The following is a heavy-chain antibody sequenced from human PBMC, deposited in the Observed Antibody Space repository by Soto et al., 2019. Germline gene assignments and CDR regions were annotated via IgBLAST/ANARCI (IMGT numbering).Heavy chain of an antibody. J-gene: IGHJ1*01. CDR3: AKDLIAVAGTSGFQH. D-gene: IGHD6-19*01. CDR2: ISGSGGST. V-gene: IGHV3-23*01. Sequence: PGGSLRLSCAASGFTFSSYAMSWVRQAPGKGLEWVSAISGSGGSTYYADSVKGRFTISRDNSKNTLYLQMDSLRAEDTAVYYCAKDLIAVAGTSGFQHWGQGTLVTVSS. CDR1: GFTFSSYA.